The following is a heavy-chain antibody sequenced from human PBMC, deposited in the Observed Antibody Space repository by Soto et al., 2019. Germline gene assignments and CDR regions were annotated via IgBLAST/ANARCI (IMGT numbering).Heavy chain of an antibody. CDR1: GYTFTGYY. CDR2: INPNSGGT. Sequence: ASVKVSCKASGYTFTGYYMHWVRQAPGQGLEWMGWINPNSGGTNYAQKFQGRVTMTRDTSISTAYMELSRLRSDDTAVYYCARDLQGLGAWHPYYYYGMDVWRQGTTVTVSS. J-gene: IGHJ6*02. CDR3: ARDLQGLGAWHPYYYYGMDV. V-gene: IGHV1-2*02.